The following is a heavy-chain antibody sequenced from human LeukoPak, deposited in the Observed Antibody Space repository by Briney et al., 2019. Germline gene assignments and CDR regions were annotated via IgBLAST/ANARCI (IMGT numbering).Heavy chain of an antibody. V-gene: IGHV4-30-2*01. Sequence: PSETLSLTCAVSGGSISSGGYSWSWIRQPPGKGLEWIGYIYHSGSTYYNPSLKSRVTISVDTSKNQFSLKLSSVTAADTAVYYCARGYSLEARITMVRGVIETLTPFDYWGQGTLVTVSS. CDR1: GGSISSGGYS. CDR2: IYHSGST. D-gene: IGHD3-10*01. J-gene: IGHJ4*02. CDR3: ARGYSLEARITMVRGVIETLTPFDY.